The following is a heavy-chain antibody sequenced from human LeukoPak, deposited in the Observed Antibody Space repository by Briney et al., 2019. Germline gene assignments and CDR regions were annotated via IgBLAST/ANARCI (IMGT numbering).Heavy chain of an antibody. CDR3: ARDRYSSGWYVYY. D-gene: IGHD6-19*01. Sequence: GGSLRLSCAASGFTFSSFSMNWVRQAPGKGLEWVAVIWYDGSNKYYADSVKGRFTISRDNSKNTLYLQMNSLRAEDTAVYYCARDRYSSGWYVYYWGQGTLVTVSS. V-gene: IGHV3-33*08. CDR1: GFTFSSFS. CDR2: IWYDGSNK. J-gene: IGHJ4*02.